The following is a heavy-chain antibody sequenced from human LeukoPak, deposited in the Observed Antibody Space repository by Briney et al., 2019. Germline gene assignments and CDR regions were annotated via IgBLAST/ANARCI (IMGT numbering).Heavy chain of an antibody. CDR2: IKQDGSEK. CDR3: ARDPYASGWYPLYYYYGIDV. V-gene: IGHV3-7*01. Sequence: PGGSLRLSCAVSGFTFSDYWMSWVRQAPGKGLEWVANIKQDGSEKYYVDSVKGRFNISRDNAKNSLYLQMNGRRAGDTVVYYGARDPYASGWYPLYYYYGIDVWGQGTTVTVSS. D-gene: IGHD6-19*01. CDR1: GFTFSDYW. J-gene: IGHJ6*02.